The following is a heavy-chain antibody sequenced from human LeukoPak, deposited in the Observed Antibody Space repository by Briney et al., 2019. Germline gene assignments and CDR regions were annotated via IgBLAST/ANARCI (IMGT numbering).Heavy chain of an antibody. D-gene: IGHD3-22*01. CDR3: AREGGTYYDSSGNDDY. CDR1: GGSFSGYY. J-gene: IGHJ4*02. Sequence: SETLSLTCAVYGGSFSGYYWSWIRQPPGKGLEWIGEINHSGSTNYNPSLKSRVTISVDTSKNQFSLKLSSVTAADTAVYYCAREGGTYYDSSGNDDYWGQGTLVTVSS. V-gene: IGHV4-34*01. CDR2: INHSGST.